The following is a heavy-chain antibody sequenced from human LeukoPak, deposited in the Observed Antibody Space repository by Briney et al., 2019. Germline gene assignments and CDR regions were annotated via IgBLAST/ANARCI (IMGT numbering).Heavy chain of an antibody. J-gene: IGHJ5*02. D-gene: IGHD6-6*01. CDR3: AKVSGLAARSKRNTLNWFDP. CDR1: GFTFSSYA. Sequence: GGSLRLSCTASGFTFSSYAMSWVRQAPGKGLEWVSAISGSGGSTYYADSVKGRFTISRDNSKNTLYLQMNSLRAEDTAVYYCAKVSGLAARSKRNTLNWFDPWGQGTLVTVSS. CDR2: ISGSGGST. V-gene: IGHV3-23*01.